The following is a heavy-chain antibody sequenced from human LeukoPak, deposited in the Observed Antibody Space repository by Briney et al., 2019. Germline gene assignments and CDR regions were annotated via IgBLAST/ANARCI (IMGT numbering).Heavy chain of an antibody. D-gene: IGHD6-19*01. CDR3: ARGGRSGWYYFDY. Sequence: SETLSLTCTVSGGSVSSYYWSWIRQPPGKGLEWIGYIYYSGSTNYNPSLKSRVTISVDTSKNQFSLKLSSVTAADTAVYYCARGGRSGWYYFDYWGQGTLVTVSS. J-gene: IGHJ4*02. CDR2: IYYSGST. CDR1: GGSVSSYY. V-gene: IGHV4-59*02.